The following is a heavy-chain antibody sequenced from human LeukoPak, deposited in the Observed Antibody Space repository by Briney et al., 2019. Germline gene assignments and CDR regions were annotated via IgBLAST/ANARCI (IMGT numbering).Heavy chain of an antibody. CDR2: INPNSGGT. J-gene: IGHJ5*02. Sequence: GASVKVSCKASGYTFTGYYMHWVGQAPGQGLEWMGWINPNSGGTNYAQKFQGRVTMTRDTSISTAYMELSRLRSDDTAVYYCARAPITMVRGVNNWFDPWGQGTLVTVSS. CDR1: GYTFTGYY. D-gene: IGHD3-10*01. CDR3: ARAPITMVRGVNNWFDP. V-gene: IGHV1-2*02.